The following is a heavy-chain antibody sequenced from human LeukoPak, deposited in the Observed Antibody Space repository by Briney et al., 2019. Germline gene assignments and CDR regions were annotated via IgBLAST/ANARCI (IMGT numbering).Heavy chain of an antibody. Sequence: SGGSLRLSCAASGFTFSSYAMHWVRQAPGKGLEWVALIWYDGSREHYADSVKGRFTVSRDNSKNTLFLQMNSLRAEDTAVYYCARSVIAVAGYDAFDIWGQGTVVTVSS. CDR2: IWYDGSRE. CDR1: GFTFSSYA. CDR3: ARSVIAVAGYDAFDI. D-gene: IGHD6-19*01. J-gene: IGHJ3*02. V-gene: IGHV3-33*01.